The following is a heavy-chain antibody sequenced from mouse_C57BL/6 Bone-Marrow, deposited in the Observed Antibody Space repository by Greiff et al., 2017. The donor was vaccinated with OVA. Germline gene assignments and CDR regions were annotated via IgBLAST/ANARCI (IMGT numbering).Heavy chain of an antibody. CDR2: IDPSDSYT. CDR1: GYTFTSYW. V-gene: IGHV1-50*01. D-gene: IGHD2-12*01. CDR3: GRGDSDWFAY. Sequence: QVQLQQPGAELVKPGASVKLSCKASGYTFTSYWMQWVKQRPGQGLEWIGEIDPSDSYTNYNQKFKGKATLTVDTSSSTAYMQLSSLTSEDSAVYYCGRGDSDWFAYWGQGTLVAVSA. J-gene: IGHJ3*01.